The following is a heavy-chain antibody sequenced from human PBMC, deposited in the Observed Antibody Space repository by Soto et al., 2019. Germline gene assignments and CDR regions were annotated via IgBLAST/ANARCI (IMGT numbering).Heavy chain of an antibody. J-gene: IGHJ5*02. CDR1: GGSITSCGYY. Sequence: SQTLCLTCTVSGGSITSCGYYSSSIRQHPGKGLEGIGYVYCSGFTYYNPSLKSRVTISVDTSKNQFSLKLSSVTAADTAVYYCARSVFPWGQGTLVTVS. CDR3: ARSVFP. V-gene: IGHV4-31*03. CDR2: VYCSGFT.